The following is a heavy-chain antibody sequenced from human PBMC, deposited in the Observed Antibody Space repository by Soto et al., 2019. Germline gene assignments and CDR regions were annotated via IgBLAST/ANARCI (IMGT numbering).Heavy chain of an antibody. J-gene: IGHJ6*02. CDR3: AKSIEGGPMDV. D-gene: IGHD1-26*01. CDR2: IFPRDSDT. CDR1: GYTFSNHW. Sequence: GESLKISCQGSGYTFSNHWINWVRLVPGKGLEWMGIIFPRDSDTRYSPSLQGQVIISVDKSTNTAYLQWTRLTASDTAIYYCAKSIEGGPMDVWGQGTTVTVSS. V-gene: IGHV5-51*01.